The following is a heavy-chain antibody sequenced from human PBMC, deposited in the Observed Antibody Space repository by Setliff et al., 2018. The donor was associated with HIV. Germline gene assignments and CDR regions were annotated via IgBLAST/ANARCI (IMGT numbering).Heavy chain of an antibody. V-gene: IGHV4-39*01. CDR2: IYYSGST. CDR3: TLMVYASGSYYYYYYYMDV. J-gene: IGHJ6*03. Sequence: SETLSLTCTVSGGSISSSSYYWGWIRQPPGKGLEWIGSIYYSGSTYYNPSLKSRVTISVDTSKNQFSLKLSSVTAADTAVYYCTLMVYASGSYYYYYYYMDVWGKGTTVTAP. CDR1: GGSISSSSYY. D-gene: IGHD2-8*01.